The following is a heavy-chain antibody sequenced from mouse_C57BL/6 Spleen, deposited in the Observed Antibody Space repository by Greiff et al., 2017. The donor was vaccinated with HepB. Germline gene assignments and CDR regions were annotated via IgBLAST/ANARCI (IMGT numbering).Heavy chain of an antibody. CDR1: GYTFTDYY. D-gene: IGHD2-3*01. CDR3: GSDDGYSWFAY. V-gene: IGHV1-26*01. J-gene: IGHJ3*01. CDR2: INPNNGGT. Sequence: EVQLQQSGPELVKPGASVKISCKASGYTFTDYYMNWVKQSHGKSLEWIGDINPNNGGTSYNQKFKGKATLTVDKSSSTAYMELRSLTSEDSAVYYCGSDDGYSWFAYWGQGTLVTVSA.